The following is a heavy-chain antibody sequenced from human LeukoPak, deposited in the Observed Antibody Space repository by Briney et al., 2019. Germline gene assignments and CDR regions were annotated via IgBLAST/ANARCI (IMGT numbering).Heavy chain of an antibody. CDR1: PFTFSSYL. CDR3: VRDVWGDRDGFFDN. CDR2: IKSDGRRS. Sequence: VRSLRLSCAASPFTFSSYLVHWVRQAPGTGLVWVSRIKSDGRRSGYVDSVTGRFTVSRDNARNTLYLQMNSLRAEDTAVYYCVRDVWGDRDGFFDNWGQGTLVTVSS. D-gene: IGHD5-24*01. V-gene: IGHV3-74*01. J-gene: IGHJ4*02.